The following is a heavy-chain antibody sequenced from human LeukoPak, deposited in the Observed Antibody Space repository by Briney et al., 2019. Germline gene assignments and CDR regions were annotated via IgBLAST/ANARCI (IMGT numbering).Heavy chain of an antibody. CDR2: IYYSGST. J-gene: IGHJ5*02. CDR1: GGSISSHY. CDR3: AKDLINWFDP. Sequence: SETLSLTCTVSGGSISSHYWRWIRQPPGKGLEWIGYIYYSGSTNYNPSLKSRVTISVDTSKNQFSLKLSSVTAADTAVYYCAKDLINWFDPWGQGTLVTVSS. V-gene: IGHV4-59*11.